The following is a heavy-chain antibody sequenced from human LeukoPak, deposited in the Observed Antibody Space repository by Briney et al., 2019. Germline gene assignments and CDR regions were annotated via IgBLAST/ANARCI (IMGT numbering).Heavy chain of an antibody. CDR3: ARGPYQYGLGNSVCFDY. D-gene: IGHD3-10*01. Sequence: SQTLSLTCAISGDSVSSNSAAWNWIRQSPSRGLEWLGRTYYRSKWYSDYAVSVKSRITINADTSKNQFSLQLNSLTPEDTAVYYCARGPYQYGLGNSVCFDYWGQGTLVTVSS. V-gene: IGHV6-1*01. CDR2: TYYRSKWYS. J-gene: IGHJ4*02. CDR1: GDSVSSNSAA.